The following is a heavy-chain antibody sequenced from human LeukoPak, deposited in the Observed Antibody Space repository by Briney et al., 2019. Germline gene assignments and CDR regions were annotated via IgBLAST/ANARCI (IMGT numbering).Heavy chain of an antibody. Sequence: ASVKVSYKASGYIFTCYYMHWVGQAPGQGLEWMGWINPNSGGTNYAHKFQGRVTINRDTSISTAYMQLSRLRSDDTAVYYCARDRPPQLVRPFDYCGQGTLVTVSS. V-gene: IGHV1-2*07. CDR3: ARDRPPQLVRPFDY. D-gene: IGHD6-13*01. CDR2: INPNSGGT. J-gene: IGHJ4*02. CDR1: GYIFTCYY.